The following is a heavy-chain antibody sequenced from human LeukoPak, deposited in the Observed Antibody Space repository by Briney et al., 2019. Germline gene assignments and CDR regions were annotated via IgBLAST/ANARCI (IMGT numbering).Heavy chain of an antibody. V-gene: IGHV4-38-2*02. D-gene: IGHD6-13*01. CDR3: ARDSSPDY. J-gene: IGHJ4*02. CDR1: GYSISSGYY. Sequence: SETLSLTCTVSGYSISSGYYWGWIRQPPEKGLEWIGSIYHSGSTYYNPSLKSRVTISVDTSKNQFSLKLSSVTAADTAVYYCARDSSPDYWGQGTLVTVSS. CDR2: IYHSGST.